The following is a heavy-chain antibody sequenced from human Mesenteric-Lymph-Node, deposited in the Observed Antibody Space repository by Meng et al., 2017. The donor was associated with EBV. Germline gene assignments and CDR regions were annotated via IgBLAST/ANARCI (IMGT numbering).Heavy chain of an antibody. Sequence: QVQLQQWGPGLVSPLGTLSLICSVSGGSISGGSYFWYWLRQPPGKELEWIGYISYRGNINYNPSVKGRVTISIDASKNQFSLKLNSVTAADTALYFCSRLNYDIFGMDVWGQGTTVTVSS. CDR3: SRLNYDIFGMDV. V-gene: IGHV4-61*01. J-gene: IGHJ6*02. CDR1: GGSISGGSYF. CDR2: ISYRGNI. D-gene: IGHD3-9*01.